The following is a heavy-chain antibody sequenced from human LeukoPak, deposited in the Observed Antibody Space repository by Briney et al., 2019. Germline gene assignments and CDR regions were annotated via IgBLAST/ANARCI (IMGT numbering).Heavy chain of an antibody. V-gene: IGHV1-69*05. CDR2: IIPIFGTA. D-gene: IGHD5-18*01. Sequence: ASVKVSCKASGGTFSSYAISWVRQAPGQELEWMGGIIPIFGTANYAQKFQGRVTITTDESTSTAYMELSSLRSEDTAVYYCARDPVDTAMDAGYWGQGTLVTVSS. CDR1: GGTFSSYA. CDR3: ARDPVDTAMDAGY. J-gene: IGHJ4*02.